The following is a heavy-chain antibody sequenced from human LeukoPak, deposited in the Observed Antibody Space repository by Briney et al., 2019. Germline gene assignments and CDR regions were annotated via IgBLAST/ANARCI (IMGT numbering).Heavy chain of an antibody. D-gene: IGHD6-19*01. J-gene: IGHJ4*02. CDR2: IRYDGSNK. Sequence: GGSLRLSCAASGFTFSSYVMHWVRQAPGKGLEGVAFIRYDGSNKYYADSVKGRFIFSRDNSKNTLYLQMNSLRAEDTAVYYCAKVYDSSGWYEGFDYWGQGTLVTVSS. CDR1: GFTFSSYV. V-gene: IGHV3-30*02. CDR3: AKVYDSSGWYEGFDY.